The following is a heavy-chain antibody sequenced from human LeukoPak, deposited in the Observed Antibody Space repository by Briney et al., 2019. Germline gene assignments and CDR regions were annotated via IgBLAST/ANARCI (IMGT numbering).Heavy chain of an antibody. J-gene: IGHJ4*02. CDR3: ARAYGGNSHYFEY. Sequence: SETLSLTCTVSGGSISSNSYSWGWIRQPPGKGLEWIASMSYSGSTYYNPSLKSRVTISVDTSRNQFSLKLSSVTAADTAVYYCARAYGGNSHYFEYWGQGTLVTVSS. V-gene: IGHV4-39*07. CDR1: GGSISSNSYS. CDR2: MSYSGST. D-gene: IGHD4-23*01.